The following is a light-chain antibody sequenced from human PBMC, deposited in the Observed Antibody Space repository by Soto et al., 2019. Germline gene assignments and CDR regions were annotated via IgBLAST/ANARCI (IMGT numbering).Light chain of an antibody. J-gene: IGLJ3*02. Sequence: QSALTQPASVSGSPGQSITVSCTGTSSDVGAYNLVSWYQQHPRKAPRLIIYEGTKRPSGISHRFSGSKSDNTASLTISGLRAEDEAHYHCCSYAGSRTFVFGGGTKVTVL. V-gene: IGLV2-23*01. CDR1: SSDVGAYNL. CDR3: CSYAGSRTFV. CDR2: EGT.